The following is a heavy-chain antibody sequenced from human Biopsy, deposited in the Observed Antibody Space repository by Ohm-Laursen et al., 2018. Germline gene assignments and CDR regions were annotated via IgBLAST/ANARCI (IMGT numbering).Heavy chain of an antibody. D-gene: IGHD5/OR15-5a*01. Sequence: SLRLSCAASGFTFSSYAMHWVRQAPGKGLERVALIWYDGSNKNSEDSVKGRFTVSRDNSKNTLFLQMNNLRAEDTAVYYCARDQSGLRGINWYFDLWGRGTLVTVSS. CDR3: ARDQSGLRGINWYFDL. V-gene: IGHV3-33*08. J-gene: IGHJ2*01. CDR1: GFTFSSYA. CDR2: IWYDGSNK.